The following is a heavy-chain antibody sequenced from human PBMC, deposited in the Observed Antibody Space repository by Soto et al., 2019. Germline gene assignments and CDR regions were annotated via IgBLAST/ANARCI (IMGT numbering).Heavy chain of an antibody. CDR2: THHSGRT. V-gene: IGHV4-4*02. J-gene: IGHJ4*02. Sequence: QVQLQESGPGLVKPSGTLSLTCTVSGGSMSSSNWWNWVRQPPGKGLEWIGETHHSGRTNYNPSLKSRVTISVDRSKNHFSLNLSSVTAADTAVYYCAISKATVLDYWGQGTLVTVSS. D-gene: IGHD4-17*01. CDR3: AISKATVLDY. CDR1: GGSMSSSNW.